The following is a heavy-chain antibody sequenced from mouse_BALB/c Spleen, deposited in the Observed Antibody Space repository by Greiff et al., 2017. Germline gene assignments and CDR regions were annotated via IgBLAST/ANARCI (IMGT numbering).Heavy chain of an antibody. Sequence: VKLMESGPGLVAPSQSLSITCTVSGFSLTSYGVHWVRQPPGKGLEWLGVIWAGGSTNYNSALMSRLSISKDNSKSQVFLKMNSLQTDDTAMYYCARSFYYDYDEDYFDYWGQGTTLTVSS. V-gene: IGHV2-9*02. J-gene: IGHJ2*01. CDR3: ARSFYYDYDEDYFDY. CDR1: GFSLTSYG. D-gene: IGHD2-4*01. CDR2: IWAGGST.